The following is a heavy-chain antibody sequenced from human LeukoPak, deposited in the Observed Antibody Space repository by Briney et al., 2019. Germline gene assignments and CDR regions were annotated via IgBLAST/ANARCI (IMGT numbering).Heavy chain of an antibody. CDR1: GGSFSGYY. Sequence: SETLSLTCAVYGGSFSGYYWSWIRQPPGKGLEWIGEINHSGSTNYNPSLKSRATISVDTSTNQFSLKLSSVTAADTAVYYCARGRRLRNWGFSPQPFDYWGQGTLVTVSS. CDR2: INHSGST. CDR3: ARGRRLRNWGFSPQPFDY. D-gene: IGHD7-27*01. V-gene: IGHV4-34*01. J-gene: IGHJ4*02.